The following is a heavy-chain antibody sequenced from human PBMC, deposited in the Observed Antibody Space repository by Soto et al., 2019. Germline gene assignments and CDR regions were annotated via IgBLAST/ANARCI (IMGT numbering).Heavy chain of an antibody. D-gene: IGHD5-18*01. J-gene: IGHJ4*02. CDR2: IIPILGTA. CDR3: ARGSIQLPHFHY. CDR1: GGTFSSYA. V-gene: IGHV1-69*01. Sequence: QVQLVQSGAEVKKPGSSVKVSCKASGGTFSSYAISWVRQSPGQGLAWMGGIIPILGTATYAQKFQGRVTITADESTSTAYMELSSLRSEDTAVYYCARGSIQLPHFHYWGQGTLVTVSS.